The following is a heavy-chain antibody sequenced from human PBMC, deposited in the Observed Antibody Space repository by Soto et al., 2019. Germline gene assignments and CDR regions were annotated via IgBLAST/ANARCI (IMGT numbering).Heavy chain of an antibody. CDR3: AKAGEDSSGWYFDY. V-gene: IGHV3-74*01. D-gene: IGHD6-19*01. CDR2: INSDGSAT. Sequence: EVQLVESGGGLVQPGGSLRLSCAASGFTFSNSWMHWVRQTPGKGLVCVSRINSDGSATTYADSVKGRFTISRDNAKNTVYLQMNSLRAEDTALYYCAKAGEDSSGWYFDYWGQGTLVTVSS. CDR1: GFTFSNSW. J-gene: IGHJ4*02.